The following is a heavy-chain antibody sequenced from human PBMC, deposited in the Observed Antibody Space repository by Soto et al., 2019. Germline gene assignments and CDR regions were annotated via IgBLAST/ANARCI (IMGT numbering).Heavy chain of an antibody. J-gene: IGHJ4*02. CDR1: GATFSSYA. V-gene: IGHV1-69*05. Sequence: QVQLVQSGAEVKKPGSSVKVSCKASGATFSSYAISWVRQAPGQGLAWMGGIIPIFGTANYAQKFQGRVTITTDESTRKDYMELSSERSEDTGLYYCSREEGERYGKPGYWGQGTLVSVSS. CDR3: SREEGERYGKPGY. D-gene: IGHD6-13*01. CDR2: IIPIFGTA.